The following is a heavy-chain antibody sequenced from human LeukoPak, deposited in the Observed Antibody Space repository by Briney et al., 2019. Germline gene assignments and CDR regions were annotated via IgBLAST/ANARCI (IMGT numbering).Heavy chain of an antibody. D-gene: IGHD4-17*01. CDR2: IIPIFGTT. V-gene: IGHV1-69*06. J-gene: IGHJ4*02. Sequence: ASVKVSCKASGGTFSSYAISWVRQAPGQGLEWMGGIIPIFGTTNYAQKFQDRVTITADKSTSTAYMELSSLRSEDTAVYYCARATVTIPPIRYYFDYWGQGTLVTVSS. CDR1: GGTFSSYA. CDR3: ARATVTIPPIRYYFDY.